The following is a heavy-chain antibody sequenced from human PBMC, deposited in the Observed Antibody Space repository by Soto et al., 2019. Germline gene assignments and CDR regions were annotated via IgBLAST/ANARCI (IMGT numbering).Heavy chain of an antibody. Sequence: SETLSLTCAVSGGSISSSNWWSWVRQPPGKGLEWIGEIYHSGSTNYNPSLKSRVTISVDTSKNQFSLKLSSVTAADTAVYYCARQLWFGEFENWFDPWGQGTLVTVSS. V-gene: IGHV4-4*02. D-gene: IGHD3-10*01. CDR1: GGSISSSNW. CDR2: IYHSGST. CDR3: ARQLWFGEFENWFDP. J-gene: IGHJ5*02.